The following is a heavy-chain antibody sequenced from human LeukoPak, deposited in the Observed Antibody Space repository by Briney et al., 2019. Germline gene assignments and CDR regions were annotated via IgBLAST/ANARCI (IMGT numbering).Heavy chain of an antibody. Sequence: GGSLRLSCVASGFTLSDYSMNWVRQAPGKGLEWVSSISSNSAYIYYVDSLRGRFTVSRDNAKSSLFLQMNSLRVEDTAVYYCAKALYGSDMDVWGQGTTVIVSS. CDR3: AKALYGSDMDV. CDR1: GFTLSDYS. CDR2: ISSNSAYI. D-gene: IGHD3-10*01. V-gene: IGHV3-21*01. J-gene: IGHJ6*02.